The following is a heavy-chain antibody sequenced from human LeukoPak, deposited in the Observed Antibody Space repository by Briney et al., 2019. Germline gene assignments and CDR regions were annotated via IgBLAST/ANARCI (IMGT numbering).Heavy chain of an antibody. J-gene: IGHJ4*02. CDR3: AKEDGYGAKNY. D-gene: IGHD5-24*01. CDR2: ISGSGGRT. V-gene: IGHV3-23*01. Sequence: GGSLRLSCAAPGFTFCSYGMSWGRQAPGKGLEWVSAISGSGGRTYYADSVKGRFTISRDNSKNTLYLQMNSLRAEDTAVYYCAKEDGYGAKNYWGQGTLVTVSS. CDR1: GFTFCSYG.